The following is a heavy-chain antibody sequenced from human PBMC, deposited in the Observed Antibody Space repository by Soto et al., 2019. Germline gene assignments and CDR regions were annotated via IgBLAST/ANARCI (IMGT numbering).Heavy chain of an antibody. V-gene: IGHV3-33*01. CDR1: GFTFSRYG. CDR3: AREYCSSGSCYHYFDY. D-gene: IGHD2-15*01. CDR2: IWYDGTNK. J-gene: IGHJ4*02. Sequence: QVHLVESGGGVVQPGRSLRLSCAASGFTFSRYGMHWVRQAPGKGLEWVAVIWYDGTNKYYADSVKGRLTISRDNSKNTLFLQMNSLRAEDTAVYYCAREYCSSGSCYHYFDYWGQGTLVTVSS.